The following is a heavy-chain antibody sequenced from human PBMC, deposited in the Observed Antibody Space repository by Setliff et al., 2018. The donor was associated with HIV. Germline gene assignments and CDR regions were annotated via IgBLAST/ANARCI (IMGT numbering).Heavy chain of an antibody. CDR3: ARIASVAGAHYFDY. CDR2: IYFSGNT. CDR1: GASISTYY. V-gene: IGHV4-4*07. Sequence: SETLSLTCTVSGASISTYYWNWIRQPAGKGLEWIASIYFSGNTRYNPSLKSRVTISVDTSKNQFSLRLSSVTAADTAIYYCARIASVAGAHYFDYWGQGTLVTVSS. J-gene: IGHJ4*02. D-gene: IGHD2-21*01.